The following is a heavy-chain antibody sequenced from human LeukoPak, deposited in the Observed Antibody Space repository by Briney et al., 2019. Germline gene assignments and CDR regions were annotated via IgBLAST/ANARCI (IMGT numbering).Heavy chain of an antibody. Sequence: SGRSLRLSCAPSGPTFSSYSTNCVSQPPGNWLELVSSISSSRSYIYYADSVKGRFTIYRDNAKNSLYLQINSLRAEDTAVYYCARVLRYCSGGSCDGYWGEGTLVTVSS. CDR1: GPTFSSYS. V-gene: IGHV3-21*01. J-gene: IGHJ4*02. CDR3: ARVLRYCSGGSCDGY. D-gene: IGHD2-15*01. CDR2: ISSSRSYI.